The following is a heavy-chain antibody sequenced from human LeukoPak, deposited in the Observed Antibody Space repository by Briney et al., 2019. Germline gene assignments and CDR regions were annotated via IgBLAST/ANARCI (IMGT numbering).Heavy chain of an antibody. CDR2: INHSGST. CDR1: GGSISGYY. Sequence: SETLSLTCTVSGGSISGYYWSWIRQPPGKGLEWIGEINHSGSTNYNPSLKSRVTISVDTSKNQFSLKLSSVTAADTAVYYCARHGYGDWGQGTLVTVSS. J-gene: IGHJ4*02. CDR3: ARHGYGD. D-gene: IGHD5-12*01. V-gene: IGHV4-34*01.